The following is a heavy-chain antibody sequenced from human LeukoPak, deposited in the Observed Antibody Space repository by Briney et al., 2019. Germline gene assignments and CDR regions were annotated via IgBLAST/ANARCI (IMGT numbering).Heavy chain of an antibody. J-gene: IGHJ6*02. V-gene: IGHV4-61*02. Sequence: SQTLSLTCTVSGSSISSGSYYWSWIRQPAGKGLEWIGRIYTSGSTNYNPSLKSRVTISVDTSKNQFSLKLSSVTAADTAVYYCARDYCSSTSCRAYYYYGMDVWGQGTTVTVSS. CDR1: GSSISSGSYY. D-gene: IGHD2-2*01. CDR3: ARDYCSSTSCRAYYYYGMDV. CDR2: IYTSGST.